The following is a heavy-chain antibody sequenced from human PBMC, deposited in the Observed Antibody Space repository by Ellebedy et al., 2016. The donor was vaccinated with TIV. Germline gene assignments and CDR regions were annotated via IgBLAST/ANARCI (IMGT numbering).Heavy chain of an antibody. CDR1: GYSIRSGYY. D-gene: IGHD3-16*01. CDR2: IYHSGST. CDR3: ARTDLRYGMDV. Sequence: GSLRLXCTVSGYSIRSGYYWGWIRQPPGKGLDWIGNIYHSGSTYYNPSLRSRVILSLDRSKNQVSLELSSVTAADTAVYYCARTDLRYGMDVWGQGTTVTVSS. J-gene: IGHJ6*02. V-gene: IGHV4-38-2*02.